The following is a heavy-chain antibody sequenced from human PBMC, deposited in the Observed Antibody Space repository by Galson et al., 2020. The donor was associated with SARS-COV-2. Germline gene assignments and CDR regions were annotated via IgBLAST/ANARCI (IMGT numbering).Heavy chain of an antibody. J-gene: IGHJ6*02. V-gene: IGHV1-18*01. CDR3: ARANSYYYDSSGYYHYYYYYGMDV. CDR1: GYTFTSYG. CDR2: ISAYNGNT. D-gene: IGHD3-22*01. Sequence: ASVKVSCKASGYTFTSYGISWVRQAPGQGLEWMGWISAYNGNTNYAQKLQGRVTMTTDTSTSTAYMELRSLRSDDTAVYYCARANSYYYDSSGYYHYYYYYGMDVWCQGTTVTVSS.